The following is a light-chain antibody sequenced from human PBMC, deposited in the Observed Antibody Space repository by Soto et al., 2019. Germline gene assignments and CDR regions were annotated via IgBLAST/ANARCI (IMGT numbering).Light chain of an antibody. J-gene: IGKJ4*01. CDR1: QSISSW. CDR2: KAS. Sequence: DIQMTQSPSTLSASVGDRVTITCRASQSISSWLAWYQQKPGKAPKLLIYKASSLESGVPSRFSGSESGTEFTLTISSLQPDDFATYYCQQYNNFPLSFGGGTKVDIK. V-gene: IGKV1-5*03. CDR3: QQYNNFPLS.